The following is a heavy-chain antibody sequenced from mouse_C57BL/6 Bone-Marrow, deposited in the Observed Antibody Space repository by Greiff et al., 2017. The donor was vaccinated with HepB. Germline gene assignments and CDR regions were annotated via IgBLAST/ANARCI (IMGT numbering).Heavy chain of an antibody. Sequence: QVQLKQSGAELVRPGASVTLSCKASGYTFTDYEMHWVKQTPVHGLEWIGAIDPETGGTAYNQKFKGKAILTADKSSSTAYMELRSLTSEDSAVYYCTRWSWDVGYFDVWGRGTAVTVSS. V-gene: IGHV1-15*01. CDR2: IDPETGGT. D-gene: IGHD4-1*01. CDR3: TRWSWDVGYFDV. J-gene: IGHJ1*03. CDR1: GYTFTDYE.